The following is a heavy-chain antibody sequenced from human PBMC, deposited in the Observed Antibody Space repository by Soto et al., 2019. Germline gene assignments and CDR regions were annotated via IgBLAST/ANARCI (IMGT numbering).Heavy chain of an antibody. D-gene: IGHD2-2*01. Sequence: QVQLQESGPGLVKPSQTLSLTCTVSGGSISSGGYYWSWIRQHPGKGLEWIGYIYYSGSTYYNPSRKSRVTISVDTSTNQCSLKLSSVTAADTAVYYCARDCSSTSCLGGYGMDVWGQGTTVTVSS. CDR3: ARDCSSTSCLGGYGMDV. CDR1: GGSISSGGYY. V-gene: IGHV4-31*03. CDR2: IYYSGST. J-gene: IGHJ6*02.